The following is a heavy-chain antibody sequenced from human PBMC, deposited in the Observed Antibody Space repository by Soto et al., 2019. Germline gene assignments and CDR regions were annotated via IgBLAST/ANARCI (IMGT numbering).Heavy chain of an antibody. CDR1: GGSISSGGYY. D-gene: IGHD6-13*01. CDR2: IYYSGST. CDR3: ERDNGRISSRTHGMAV. V-gene: IGHV4-31*03. Sequence: QVQLQESGPGLVKPSQTLSLTCTVSGGSISSGGYYWSWIRQHPGKGLEWIGYIYYSGSTYYNPSLKSRVTISVDTSKNQFSLKLSAVTAADTAVYYCERDNGRISSRTHGMAVWGQGTTVTVSS. J-gene: IGHJ6*02.